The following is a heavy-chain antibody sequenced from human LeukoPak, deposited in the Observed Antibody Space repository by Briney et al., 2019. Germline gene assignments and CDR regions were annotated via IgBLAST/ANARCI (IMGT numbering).Heavy chain of an antibody. V-gene: IGHV3-48*01. CDR3: ARAMSTFGGVRNYFDS. D-gene: IGHD3-16*01. CDR2: ISSSSSTI. Sequence: GGSLRLSCAASGFTFSSYSMNWVRQAPGKGLEWVSYISSSSSTIYYADSVKGRFTISRDNSKNTLYLQMNSLRAEDTAVYYCARAMSTFGGVRNYFDSWGQGTLVTVSS. J-gene: IGHJ4*02. CDR1: GFTFSSYS.